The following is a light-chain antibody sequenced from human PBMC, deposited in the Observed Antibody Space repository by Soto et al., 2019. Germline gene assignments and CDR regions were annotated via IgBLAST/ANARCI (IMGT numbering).Light chain of an antibody. Sequence: QSVLTQPPSASGSPGQSVTISCTGTSSDVGAYNYVSWYQQHPGKAPKLMIYEVSYRPSGVPDRFSGSKSGNTASLTVSGLQAEDEADYYCSSSAGSSTVFGTGTKVTVL. V-gene: IGLV2-8*01. J-gene: IGLJ1*01. CDR1: SSDVGAYNY. CDR2: EVS. CDR3: SSSAGSSTV.